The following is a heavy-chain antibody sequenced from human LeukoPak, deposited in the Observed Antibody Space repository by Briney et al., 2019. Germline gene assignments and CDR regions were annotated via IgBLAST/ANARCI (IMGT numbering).Heavy chain of an antibody. D-gene: IGHD6-19*01. CDR3: ATIDIDSSGWYHFDH. J-gene: IGHJ4*02. CDR1: GFTFSSYW. V-gene: IGHV3-7*02. CDR2: IKQDGSEE. Sequence: PGGSLRLSCAASGFTFSSYWMSWVRQAPGKGLEWVANIKQDGSEEYYVDSMKGRFTISRDYSKNTLNLQTNSLRAEHTAVYYCATIDIDSSGWYHFDHWGQGALVTVSS.